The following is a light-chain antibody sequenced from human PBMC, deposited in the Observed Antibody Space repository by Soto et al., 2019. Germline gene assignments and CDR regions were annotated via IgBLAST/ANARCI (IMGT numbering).Light chain of an antibody. V-gene: IGKV3-20*01. CDR2: GAS. CDR3: QLYGSSLIS. CDR1: QSVSSSY. Sequence: DSALRQPSGKQTLSPGERATLSCRASQSVSSSYLAWYQQKPGQAPRLLIYGASSRATGIPDRFSGSGSGTDGTLTISRLEPEDCAVYYCQLYGSSLISFCDGARLEI. J-gene: IGKJ5*01.